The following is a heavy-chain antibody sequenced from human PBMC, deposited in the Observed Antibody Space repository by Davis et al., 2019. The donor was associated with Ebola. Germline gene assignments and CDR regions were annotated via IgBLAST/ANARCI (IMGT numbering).Heavy chain of an antibody. V-gene: IGHV1-2*06. CDR2: INPYSGGT. CDR1: GYSFTGYY. J-gene: IGHJ5*02. CDR3: ARGHTYGRWDDRFDP. D-gene: IGHD5-18*01. Sequence: ASVKVSCKASGYSFTGYYMHWVRQAPGQGLEWMGRINPYSGGTNYAQKFQGRVTMTRDTSISTAYMELNRLRSDDTALYYCARGHTYGRWDDRFDPWGQGTLVTVSS.